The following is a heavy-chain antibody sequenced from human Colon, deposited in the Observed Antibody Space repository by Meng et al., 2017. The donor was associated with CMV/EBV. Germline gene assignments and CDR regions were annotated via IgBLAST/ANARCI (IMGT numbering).Heavy chain of an antibody. CDR1: GFCSGYY. J-gene: IGHJ5*02. V-gene: IGHV4-34*01. CDR3: ARGGRGNSYYRWFDP. D-gene: IGHD5-18*01. CDR2: IDHSGST. Sequence: GFCSGYYWVWIGPAPGKGLEWIGEIDHSGSTNYNPSLERRITISVNTNNNQYSQKQSSVTDANAAEYYCARGGRGNSYYRWFDPWGQGTLVTVSS.